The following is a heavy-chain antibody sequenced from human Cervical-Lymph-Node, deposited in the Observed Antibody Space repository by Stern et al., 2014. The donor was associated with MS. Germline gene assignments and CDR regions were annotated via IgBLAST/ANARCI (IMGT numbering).Heavy chain of an antibody. D-gene: IGHD6-13*01. Sequence: PLAQSVAEVKTTGASVKVSCKASGYTFTTYEINWVRPATGQELEWMGWMNPDRGNTGYAQKFQGRVTMTRNTSISTAYMELSSLRSEDMAVYYCARGYSSWFRGAFDIWGQGTMVTVSS. CDR1: GYTFTTYE. J-gene: IGHJ3*02. CDR3: ARGYSSWFRGAFDI. CDR2: MNPDRGNT. V-gene: IGHV1-8*01.